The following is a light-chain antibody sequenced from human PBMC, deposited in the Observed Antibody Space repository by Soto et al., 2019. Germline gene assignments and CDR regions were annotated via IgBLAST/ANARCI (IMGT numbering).Light chain of an antibody. CDR3: QQYNSYSGT. CDR1: QSISSW. Sequence: DIQMTQSPSTLSASVGDRVTITCRASQSISSWLAWDQQKPGKAPKLLIYDASSLESGVPSRFSGSGSGTEFTLTSSSLQPDDFATYYCQQYNSYSGTFGQGTKVEIK. V-gene: IGKV1-5*01. CDR2: DAS. J-gene: IGKJ1*01.